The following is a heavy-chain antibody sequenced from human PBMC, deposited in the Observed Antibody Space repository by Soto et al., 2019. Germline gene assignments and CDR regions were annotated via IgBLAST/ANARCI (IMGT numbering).Heavy chain of an antibody. CDR2: IIPIFGTA. J-gene: IGHJ6*02. CDR3: VRDIRGSYSEAYYGMDV. CDR1: GVAISGYA. V-gene: IGHV1-69*01. Sequence: VNRAWKGAGVAISGYASSWLRHEKKKGLEWMGGIIPIFGTANYAQKFQGRVTITADESTSTAYMELSSLSTEDTAGYYFVRDIRGSYSEAYYGMDVWGQGTTVPVSS. D-gene: IGHD1-26*01.